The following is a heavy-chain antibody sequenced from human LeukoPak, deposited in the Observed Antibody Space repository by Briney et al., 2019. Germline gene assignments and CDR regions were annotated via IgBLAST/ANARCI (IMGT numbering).Heavy chain of an antibody. J-gene: IGHJ6*03. CDR1: GFTFSSYW. D-gene: IGHD2-8*02. CDR2: IKQDGSEK. CDR3: ARIGYCTGGDCYGLWDYHYMDV. V-gene: IGHV3-7*01. Sequence: PGGSLRLSCAASGFTFSSYWMSWVRQAPGKGLEWVANIKQDGSEKYYVDSVKGRFTISRDNAKNSLYLQMDSLRAEDTAVYYCARIGYCTGGDCYGLWDYHYMDVWGKGTTVTVSS.